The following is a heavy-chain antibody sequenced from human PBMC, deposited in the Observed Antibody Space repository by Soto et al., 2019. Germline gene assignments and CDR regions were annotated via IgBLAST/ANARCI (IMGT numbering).Heavy chain of an antibody. Sequence: QPGGSLRLSCAASGFTFSDYAISWGRQAPGKGLEWVSAISVSAIATYYADSVKGRFTISRDNSKNTLYLQMNRLRAEDTAVYYCAKDAISMVRGTSNWFDPWGQGTLVTVSS. V-gene: IGHV3-23*01. J-gene: IGHJ5*02. CDR1: GFTFSDYA. D-gene: IGHD3-10*01. CDR2: ISVSAIAT. CDR3: AKDAISMVRGTSNWFDP.